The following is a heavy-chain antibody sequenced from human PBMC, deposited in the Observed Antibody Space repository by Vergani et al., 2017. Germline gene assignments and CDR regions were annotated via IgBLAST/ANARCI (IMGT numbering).Heavy chain of an antibody. D-gene: IGHD6-13*01. Sequence: EVQLVESGGGLVQPGGSLRLSCAASGFTVSSNYMSWVRQAPGKGLEWVSVIYSGGSTYYADSVKGRFTISRDNSKNTLYLQMNSLRAEDTAVYYCARSVLAAAGHPYFDYWGQGTLVTVSS. CDR2: IYSGGST. V-gene: IGHV3-66*02. CDR3: ARSVLAAAGHPYFDY. J-gene: IGHJ4*02. CDR1: GFTVSSNY.